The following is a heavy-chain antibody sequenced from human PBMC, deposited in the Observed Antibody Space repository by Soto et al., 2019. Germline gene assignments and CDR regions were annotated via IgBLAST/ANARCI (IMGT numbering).Heavy chain of an antibody. CDR1: GGSFSCYY. CDR2: INHSGST. D-gene: IGHD2-2*02. CDR3: AAKGYCTSTSCYNQY. J-gene: IGHJ4*02. V-gene: IGHV4-34*01. Sequence: SETLSLTCAVYGGSFSCYYWSWIRQPPGKGLEWIGEINHSGSTNYNPSLKSRVTISVDTSKNQFFLKLSSVTAADTAVYYCAAKGYCTSTSCYNQYWGQGTLVTVSS.